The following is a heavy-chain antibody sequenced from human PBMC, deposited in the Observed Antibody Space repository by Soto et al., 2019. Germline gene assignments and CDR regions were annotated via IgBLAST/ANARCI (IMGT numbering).Heavy chain of an antibody. V-gene: IGHV4-31*03. CDR2: IYYSGST. J-gene: IGHJ4*02. D-gene: IGHD3-3*01. Sequence: QVQLQESGPGLVKPSQTLSLTCTVSGGSISSGGYYWSWIRQHPGKGLEWIGYIYYSGSTYYNPSLKGRVTISVDTSKNQFSLKLSSVTAADTAVYYCARGGITIFGVVLPLDYWGQGTLVTVSS. CDR1: GGSISSGGYY. CDR3: ARGGITIFGVVLPLDY.